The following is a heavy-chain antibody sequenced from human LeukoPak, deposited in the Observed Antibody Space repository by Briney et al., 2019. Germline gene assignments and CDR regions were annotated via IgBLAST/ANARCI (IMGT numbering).Heavy chain of an antibody. CDR3: AKDYYGSSGYPDY. V-gene: IGHV3-9*01. D-gene: IGHD3-22*01. CDR2: ISWNSGSI. CDR1: GFTFDDYA. Sequence: GGSLRLSCTASGFTFDDYAMHWVRQAPGKGLEWVSGISWNSGSIGYADSVKGRFTIPRDNAKNSLYLQMNSLRAEDTALYYCAKDYYGSSGYPDYWGQGTLVTVSS. J-gene: IGHJ4*02.